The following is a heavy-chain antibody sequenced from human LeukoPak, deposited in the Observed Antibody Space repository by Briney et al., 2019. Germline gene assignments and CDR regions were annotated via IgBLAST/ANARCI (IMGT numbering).Heavy chain of an antibody. CDR2: IGGSGAST. D-gene: IGHD4-23*01. V-gene: IGHV3-23*01. CDR3: ARDDGGNSLDAFDI. J-gene: IGHJ3*02. CDR1: GFTFSSYA. Sequence: QSGGSLRLSCAASGFTFSSYALSWVRQAPGKGLEWVSGIGGSGASTYYADSVKGRFTISRDNSKNTLYLQMNSLRAEDTAVYYCARDDGGNSLDAFDIWGQGTMVTVSS.